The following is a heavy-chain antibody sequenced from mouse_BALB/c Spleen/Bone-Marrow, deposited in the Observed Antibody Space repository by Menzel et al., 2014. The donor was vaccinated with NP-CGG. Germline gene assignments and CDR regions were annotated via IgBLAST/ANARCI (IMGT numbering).Heavy chain of an antibody. CDR1: GFDFSRYW. CDR3: AKNYYYGYVAY. J-gene: IGHJ3*01. V-gene: IGHV4-1*02. Sequence: EVMLVGSGGGMVQPGGSLKLSCAASGFDFSRYWMTWVRQAPGKGLEWIGEINPDSNTINYTPSLKDKFIISRDNAKNTLYLQMSKVRSEDTALYYCAKNYYYGYVAYWGQGTLVTVSA. D-gene: IGHD1-2*01. CDR2: INPDSNTI.